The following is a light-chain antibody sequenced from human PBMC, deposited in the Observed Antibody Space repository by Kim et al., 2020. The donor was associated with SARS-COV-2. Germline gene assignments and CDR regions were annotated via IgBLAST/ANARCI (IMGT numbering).Light chain of an antibody. CDR1: SSDVGRYNY. CDR2: DVI. V-gene: IGLV2-11*01. J-gene: IGLJ3*02. CDR3: SSYAGSYTWM. Sequence: SALTQPRSVSGSPGQSVTISCTGTSSDVGRYNYVSWYQQHPGKAPKLMIFDVIERPSGVPDRFSGSKSGNSASLTISGLQAEDEADYYCSSYAGSYTWMFGGGTQLTVL.